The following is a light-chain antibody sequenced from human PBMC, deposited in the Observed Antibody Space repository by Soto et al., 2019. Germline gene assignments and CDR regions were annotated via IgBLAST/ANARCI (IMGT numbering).Light chain of an antibody. Sequence: EIVLTQSPGTLSLSPGERATLSCRASQSVSSKYLAWYQQKPGQAPRLLIYGTSSRATCISDRFRGSGSGTDFTLTISRLEPEDFAVYYCQQRSNWPPLTFGGGTKVEIK. V-gene: IGKV3D-20*02. CDR2: GTS. CDR3: QQRSNWPPLT. CDR1: QSVSSKY. J-gene: IGKJ4*01.